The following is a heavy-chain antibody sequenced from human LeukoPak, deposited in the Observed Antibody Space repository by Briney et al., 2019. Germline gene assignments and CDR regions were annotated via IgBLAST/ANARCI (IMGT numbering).Heavy chain of an antibody. CDR1: GFKFNNYA. V-gene: IGHV3-23*01. D-gene: IGHD5-24*01. Sequence: GGSLRLSCVASGFKFNNYAMNWVRQAPGKGLEWDSTVGGSGDKTYYTDSVKGRFTLSRDNAKNTVFLQMNSLRAEDTAIYYCARDRGDDYDYGAFDIWGQGTMVTVSS. CDR2: VGGSGDKT. CDR3: ARDRGDDYDYGAFDI. J-gene: IGHJ3*02.